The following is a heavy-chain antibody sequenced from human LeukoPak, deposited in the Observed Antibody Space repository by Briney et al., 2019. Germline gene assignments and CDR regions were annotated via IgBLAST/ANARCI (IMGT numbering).Heavy chain of an antibody. Sequence: GGSLRLSCAASGFTFSHYYMSWIRQAPGKGLEWLSYINSSGGPIYYADSVKGRFTISRDNAKNSLYLQMNSLRAEDTAVYYCARSSSTSVDYWGQGTLVTVSS. V-gene: IGHV3-11*01. J-gene: IGHJ4*02. CDR1: GFTFSHYY. CDR2: INSSGGPI. CDR3: ARSSSTSVDY. D-gene: IGHD6-13*01.